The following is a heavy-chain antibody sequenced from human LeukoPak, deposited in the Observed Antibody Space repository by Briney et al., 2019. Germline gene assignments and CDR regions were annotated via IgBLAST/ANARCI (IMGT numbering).Heavy chain of an antibody. Sequence: GGSLRLSCAASGFTFSDFHMRWIRQAPGKGLEWVSYISSTGSIIYYADSVKGRFTISRDNAKSSLYLQMNSLRAEGTAVYFCARVGTPAHYYFDSWGQGTLVTVSS. CDR2: ISSTGSII. D-gene: IGHD7-27*01. CDR3: ARVGTPAHYYFDS. V-gene: IGHV3-11*01. J-gene: IGHJ4*02. CDR1: GFTFSDFH.